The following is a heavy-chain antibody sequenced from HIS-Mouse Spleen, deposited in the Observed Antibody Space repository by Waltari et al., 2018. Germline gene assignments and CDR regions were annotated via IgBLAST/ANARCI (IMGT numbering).Heavy chain of an antibody. V-gene: IGHV4-31*03. CDR3: ARSPYYDVWSGYSDNWFDP. CDR1: GGSISSGGYY. Sequence: QVQLQESGPGLVKPSQTLSLTCTVSGGSISSGGYYWTWIRQHPGKGLEWIGYIYYSGRPLYTRSLKRRVTISLETSKIPFCLKLSSVTAAETAGYYCARSPYYDVWSGYSDNWFDPWGQGTLVTVSS. CDR2: IYYSGRP. J-gene: IGHJ5*02. D-gene: IGHD3-3*01.